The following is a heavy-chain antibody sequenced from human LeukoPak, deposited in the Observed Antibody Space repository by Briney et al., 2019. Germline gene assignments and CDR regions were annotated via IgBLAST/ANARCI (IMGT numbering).Heavy chain of an antibody. J-gene: IGHJ6*02. CDR2: ISAYNGNT. V-gene: IGHV1-18*01. D-gene: IGHD6-19*01. CDR1: GYTFTSYG. CDR3: ARDGSSGWYSDGMDV. Sequence: ASVKVSCKASGYTFTSYGISWVRQAPGQGLEWMGWISAYNGNTNYAQKLQARVTMTTDTSTSTAYMELRSLRSDDTAVYYCARDGSSGWYSDGMDVWGQGTTVTVSS.